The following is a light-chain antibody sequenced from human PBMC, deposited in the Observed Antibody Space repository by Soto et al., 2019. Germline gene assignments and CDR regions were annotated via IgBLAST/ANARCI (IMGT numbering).Light chain of an antibody. CDR1: SSDVGGYNY. V-gene: IGLV2-8*01. CDR2: EVN. CDR3: SSYADSSNV. Sequence: QSALTQPPSASGSPGQSVAISCTGTSSDVGGYNYVSWYQQHPGKAPKLMIYEVNKRPSGVPDRFSGSKSGNTASLTVSGLQAEDEADYYCSSYADSSNVFGTGTKLTVL. J-gene: IGLJ1*01.